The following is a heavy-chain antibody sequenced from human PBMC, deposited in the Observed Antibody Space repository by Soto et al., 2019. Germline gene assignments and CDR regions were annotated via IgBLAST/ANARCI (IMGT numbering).Heavy chain of an antibody. CDR3: AGWAQTTGSGPQRYYYYGMDV. V-gene: IGHV4-4*02. D-gene: IGHD1-1*01. Sequence: PSETLTLTCAASGFSISSYALSWWRQPPRKERQWWSGASYHSGSTYYNPSLKSRVTISVDKSKNQFSLKLSSVTAADTAVYYCAGWAQTTGSGPQRYYYYGMDVWGQGT. CDR2: SYHSGST. J-gene: IGHJ6*02. CDR1: GFSISSYA.